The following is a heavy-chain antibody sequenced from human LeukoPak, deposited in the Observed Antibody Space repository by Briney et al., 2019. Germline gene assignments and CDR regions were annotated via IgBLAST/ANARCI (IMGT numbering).Heavy chain of an antibody. D-gene: IGHD6-19*01. V-gene: IGHV4-4*07. CDR2: IYTSGST. CDR1: GGSISSYY. CDR3: AQSSGWYDYFDY. J-gene: IGHJ4*02. Sequence: SETLSLTCTVSGGSISSYYWSWIRQPAGKGLEWIGRIYTSGSTNYNPSLKSRVTMSVDTSKNQFSLKPSSVTAADTAVYYCAQSSGWYDYFDYWGQGTLVTVSS.